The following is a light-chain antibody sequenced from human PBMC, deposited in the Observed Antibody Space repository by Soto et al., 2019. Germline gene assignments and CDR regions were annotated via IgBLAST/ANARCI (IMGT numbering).Light chain of an antibody. Sequence: VLTQSPGTLSLSPVEIATLSFRASQPVSSNFLAWYQQKPGQAPRLLIYGVSSRASGIPDRFFGSGSGTDFTLTINRLEPEDFEVYYCQQYANSPITFGQGTRMEIK. CDR3: QQYANSPIT. CDR2: GVS. J-gene: IGKJ5*01. CDR1: QPVSSNF. V-gene: IGKV3-20*01.